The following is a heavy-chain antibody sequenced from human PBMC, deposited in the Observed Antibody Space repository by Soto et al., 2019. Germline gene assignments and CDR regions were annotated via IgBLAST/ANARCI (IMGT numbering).Heavy chain of an antibody. Sequence: SETLSLTCAVSGGSISSSSWWSWVRQPPGKGLEWIGEIYHSGSTNYNPSLKSRVTISVDKSKNQFSLKLSSVTAADTAVYYCARFNSGSYYEAFDIWGQGTMVTVSS. CDR1: GGSISSSSW. D-gene: IGHD1-26*01. V-gene: IGHV4-4*02. J-gene: IGHJ3*02. CDR2: IYHSGST. CDR3: ARFNSGSYYEAFDI.